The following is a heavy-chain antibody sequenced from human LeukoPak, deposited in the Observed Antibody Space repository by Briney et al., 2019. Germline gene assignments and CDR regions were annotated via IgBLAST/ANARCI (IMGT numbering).Heavy chain of an antibody. V-gene: IGHV3-23*01. CDR1: GFTFSSYW. Sequence: QTGGSLRLSCAASGFTFSSYWMSWVRQAPGKGLEWVAGLSGSGGGTNYADSVQGRFTISRDNPKNTLYLQMNSLRTEDTAVYFCAKFEGATIPGWLNDYWGQGILVTVSS. CDR2: LSGSGGGT. D-gene: IGHD4/OR15-4a*01. CDR3: AKFEGATIPGWLNDY. J-gene: IGHJ4*02.